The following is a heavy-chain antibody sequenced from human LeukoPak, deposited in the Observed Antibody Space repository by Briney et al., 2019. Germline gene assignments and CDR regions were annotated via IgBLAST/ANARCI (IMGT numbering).Heavy chain of an antibody. J-gene: IGHJ3*02. CDR3: ASGDTTGYSGDAFNI. V-gene: IGHV3-33*05. Sequence: GGSLRLSCAASGFTFSSYGMHWVRQAPGKGLEWVAVFSYNGINKDYATSVEGRFTLSRDTSRNTLYLQMDSLRAEDTAVYYCASGDTTGYSGDAFNIWGQGTMVTVSS. D-gene: IGHD3-22*01. CDR1: GFTFSSYG. CDR2: FSYNGINK.